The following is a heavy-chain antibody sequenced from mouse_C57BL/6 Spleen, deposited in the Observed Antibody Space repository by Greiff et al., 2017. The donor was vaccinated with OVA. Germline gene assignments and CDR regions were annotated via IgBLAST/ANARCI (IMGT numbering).Heavy chain of an antibody. J-gene: IGHJ4*01. D-gene: IGHD2-5*01. V-gene: IGHV7-3*01. CDR3: ARWNSNYVTRAMDY. Sequence: EVQLVESGGGLVQPGGSLSLSCAASGFTFTDYYMSWVRQPPGKALEWLGFIRNKANGYTTEYSASVKGRFTISRDNSQSILYLQMNALRAEDSATYYGARWNSNYVTRAMDYWGQGTSVTVSS. CDR1: GFTFTDYY. CDR2: IRNKANGYTT.